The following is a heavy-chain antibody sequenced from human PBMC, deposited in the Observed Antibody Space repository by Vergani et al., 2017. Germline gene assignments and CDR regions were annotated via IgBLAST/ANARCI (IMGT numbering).Heavy chain of an antibody. CDR2: IRYVVTNK. CDR1: GFTFSSYG. Sequence: QVQLVESGGGVVQPGGSLRLSCAAPGFTFSSYGMHWVRQAPGKGLGWGACIRYVVTNKYYADTVKGRFTISRDKSKNTLYLQMNSMRAEDTSVYCCATDRRYSSGCSRGGPDCWGERSLVTV. CDR3: ATDRRYSSGCSRGGPDC. J-gene: IGHJ4*02. V-gene: IGHV3-30*02. D-gene: IGHD6-19*01.